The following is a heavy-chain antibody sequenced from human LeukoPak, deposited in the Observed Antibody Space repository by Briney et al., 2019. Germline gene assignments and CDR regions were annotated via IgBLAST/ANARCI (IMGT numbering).Heavy chain of an antibody. J-gene: IGHJ4*02. V-gene: IGHV1-2*02. CDR2: INPNSGGT. D-gene: IGHD3-10*01. CDR3: ARDQGLLWFGEPDY. Sequence: ASVRVSCKASGYTFTGYYMHWVRQAPGQGLEWMGWINPNSGGTNYAQKFQGRVTMTRDTSISTAYMELSRLRPDDTAVYYCARDQGLLWFGEPDYWGLGTLVTVSS. CDR1: GYTFTGYY.